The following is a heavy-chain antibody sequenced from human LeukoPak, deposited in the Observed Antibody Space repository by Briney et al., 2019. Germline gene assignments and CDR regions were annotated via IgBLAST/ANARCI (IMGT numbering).Heavy chain of an antibody. CDR3: ANLVSAAAAGLPDY. J-gene: IGHJ4*02. D-gene: IGHD6-13*01. V-gene: IGHV3-30*02. CDR1: GFTFSGYG. Sequence: GGSLRLSCAASGFTFSGYGMHWVRQAPGKGLEWVAFIRYDGSNKYYADSVKGRFTISRDNSKNTLYLQMNSLRAEDTAVYYCANLVSAAAAGLPDYWGQGTLVTVSS. CDR2: IRYDGSNK.